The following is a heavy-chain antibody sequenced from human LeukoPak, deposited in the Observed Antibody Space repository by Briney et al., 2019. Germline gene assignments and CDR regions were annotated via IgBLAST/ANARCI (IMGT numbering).Heavy chain of an antibody. CDR2: ISSSSSYI. CDR1: GFTFSSYS. Sequence: GGSLRLSCAASGFTFSSYSMNWVRQAPGKGLEWVSSISSSSSYIYYADSVEGRFTIYRDNAKNSLYLQMNSLRAEDTAVYYCASIPYDYVWGSYRYPNDAFDIWGQGTMVTVSS. CDR3: ASIPYDYVWGSYRYPNDAFDI. D-gene: IGHD3-16*02. V-gene: IGHV3-21*01. J-gene: IGHJ3*02.